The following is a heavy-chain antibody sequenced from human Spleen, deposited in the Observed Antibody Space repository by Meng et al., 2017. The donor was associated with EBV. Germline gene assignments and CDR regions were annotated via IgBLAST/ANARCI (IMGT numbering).Heavy chain of an antibody. V-gene: IGHV4-34*02. Sequence: QVQVQQWGAGLFKPSETLSLTCAVYGGSFSGHYWTWIRQPPGKGLEWIGEINHSGSTNYNPSLKSRVTISVDTSKNQFSLKLSSVTAADTAVYHCARGYCSGGSCYSDYWGQGTLVTASS. J-gene: IGHJ4*02. CDR3: ARGYCSGGSCYSDY. CDR1: GGSFSGHY. D-gene: IGHD2-15*01. CDR2: INHSGST.